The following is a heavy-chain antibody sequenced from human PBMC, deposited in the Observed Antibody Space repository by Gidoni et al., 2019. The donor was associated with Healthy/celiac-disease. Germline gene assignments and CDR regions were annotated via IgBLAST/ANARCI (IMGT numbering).Heavy chain of an antibody. CDR3: ARDLSRSSSSPYYYHYGMDV. D-gene: IGHD6-6*01. J-gene: IGHJ6*04. V-gene: IGHV1-69*01. Sequence: QVQLVQSGAEVKKPGSSVKVSCKASGGTFSSYAISWVRQAPGQGLEWMGGIIPIVGTANYAQKFQGRVTSTADESTSTAYMELSSLRSEDTAVYYCARDLSRSSSSPYYYHYGMDVWGKGTTVTVSS. CDR2: IIPIVGTA. CDR1: GGTFSSYA.